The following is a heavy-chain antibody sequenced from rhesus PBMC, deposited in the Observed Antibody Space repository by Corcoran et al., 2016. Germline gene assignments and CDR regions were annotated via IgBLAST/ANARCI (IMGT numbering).Heavy chain of an antibody. Sequence: QVQLQESGPGLVKPSETLSATCAVSGGSISGGYGGSWVRQPPGKGLEWIGHIFGSIGSTYYNPSLKSRVTISRGTSKNQFSLKLSSVTAADTAVYYCARWRGAAADFWGQGVLVTVSS. V-gene: IGHV4S7*01. D-gene: IGHD6-25*01. CDR1: GGSISGGYG. J-gene: IGHJ4*01. CDR2: IFGSIGST. CDR3: ARWRGAAADF.